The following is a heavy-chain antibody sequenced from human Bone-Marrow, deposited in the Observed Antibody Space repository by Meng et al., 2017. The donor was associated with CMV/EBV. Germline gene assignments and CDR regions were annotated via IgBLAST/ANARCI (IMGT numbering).Heavy chain of an antibody. V-gene: IGHV1-2*02. CDR3: ASNYYSPPPCSL. Sequence: ASVKVSCKASGYTFTGYYMHWVRQAPGQGLEWMGWINPDSGGTNYAQNFQGRVTMSRDTSIGTAYMELSRLRSDDTAVYYCASNYYSPPPCSLWGQGTLVTVSS. CDR2: INPDSGGT. J-gene: IGHJ4*02. CDR1: GYTFTGYY. D-gene: IGHD3-10*01.